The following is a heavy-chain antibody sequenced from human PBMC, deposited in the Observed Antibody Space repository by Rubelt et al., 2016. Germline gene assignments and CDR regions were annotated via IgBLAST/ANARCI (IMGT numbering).Heavy chain of an antibody. CDR1: GFSISSGYF. CDR3: ARVGSSSTLYYYYAMDV. J-gene: IGHJ6*02. V-gene: IGHV4-38-2*02. D-gene: IGHD6-13*01. Sequence: QVQLQQWGAGLLKPSETLSLTCTVSGFSISSGYFWGWIRQPPGKGLEWIGSISHGGNTTYNPSLKSRITMSVDTSKNQSPLNLVLVPAADTAVYYCARVGSSSTLYYYYAMDVWGQGTTVTVSS. CDR2: ISHGGNT.